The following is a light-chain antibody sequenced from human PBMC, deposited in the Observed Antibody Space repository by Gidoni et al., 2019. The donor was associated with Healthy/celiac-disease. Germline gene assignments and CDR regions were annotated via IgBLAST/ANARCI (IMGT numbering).Light chain of an antibody. Sequence: VIWMTQSPSLLSASTGDRVTISCRMSQGMSRYLAWYQQKPVKAPELLIYVASTLQSGVPSRFSGSGSGTDFTLTISFLQSEEFATYYCQQYYSFPRTFVQGTKVEIK. CDR2: VAS. V-gene: IGKV1D-8*01. CDR3: QQYYSFPRT. J-gene: IGKJ1*01. CDR1: QGMSRY.